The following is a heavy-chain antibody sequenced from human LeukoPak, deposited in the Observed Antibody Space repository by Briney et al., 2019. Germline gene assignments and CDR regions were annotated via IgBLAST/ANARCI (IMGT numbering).Heavy chain of an antibody. CDR2: ISYIGST. V-gene: IGHV4-59*11. CDR3: ARDPTTVTKGLDI. CDR1: GGSISSHY. J-gene: IGHJ3*02. Sequence: SETLSLTCTVSGGSISSHYWTWIRQPPGKGLEWIGYISYIGSTNYNPSLKSRVTISVDTSKNQFSLKQSSVTAADAAVYFCARDPTTVTKGLDIWGQGTMVTVSS. D-gene: IGHD4-17*01.